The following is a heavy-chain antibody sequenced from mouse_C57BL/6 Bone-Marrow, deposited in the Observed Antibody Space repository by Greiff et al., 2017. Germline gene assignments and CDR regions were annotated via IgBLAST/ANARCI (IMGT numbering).Heavy chain of an antibody. J-gene: IGHJ1*03. CDR2: IHPNSGSS. Sequence: QGQLKQLGAELVKPGASVKLSYWMHWVKQRPGQGLEWIGMIHPNSGSSNYNEKFKSKATLTVDKSSSTAYMQLSSLTSEDSAVYYGARWGLLGRYFDDWGTGTTVTVSS. V-gene: IGHV1-64*01. CDR1: W. CDR3: ARWGLLGRYFDD. D-gene: IGHD1-1*01.